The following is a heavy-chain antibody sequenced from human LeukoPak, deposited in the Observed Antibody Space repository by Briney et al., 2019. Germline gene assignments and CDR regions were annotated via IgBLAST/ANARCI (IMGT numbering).Heavy chain of an antibody. J-gene: IGHJ4*02. D-gene: IGHD6-13*01. CDR3: ARVTGYRIEDYFDY. CDR2: IYYSGST. CDR1: GGSISSSSYY. V-gene: IGHV4-39*07. Sequence: PSETLSLTCTVSGGSISSSSYYWGWIRQPPGKGLEWIGSIYYSGSTYYNPSLKSRVTISVETSKNEFSLKLRSVTAADTAVYYCARVTGYRIEDYFDYWGQGTLVTVSS.